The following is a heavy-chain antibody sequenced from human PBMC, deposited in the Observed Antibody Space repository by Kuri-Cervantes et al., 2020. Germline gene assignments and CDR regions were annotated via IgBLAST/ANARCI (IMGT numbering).Heavy chain of an antibody. V-gene: IGHV3-30-3*01. Sequence: GESLKISCAASGFTFSSYAMHWVRQAPGKGLEWVAVISYDGSNKYYADSVKGRFTISRDNSKNTVWLQMDSLRAEDTAIYYCARAYQYGATWGLDYWGQGTLVTVSS. J-gene: IGHJ4*02. CDR1: GFTFSSYA. D-gene: IGHD4-17*01. CDR3: ARAYQYGATWGLDY. CDR2: ISYDGSNK.